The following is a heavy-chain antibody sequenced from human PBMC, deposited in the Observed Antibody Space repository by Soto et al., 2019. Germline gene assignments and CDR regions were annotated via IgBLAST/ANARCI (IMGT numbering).Heavy chain of an antibody. Sequence: EVQLVESGGGLVKPGGSLTLSCAASGFAFRSYNMNWVRQAPGKGLEWVASISSGSSNIYYADSVKGRFTISRDNATNSLFLQMDSLRAEDSAVYYCASATVVAATFDFWGQGTLVTVSS. J-gene: IGHJ4*02. CDR3: ASATVVAATFDF. CDR1: GFAFRSYN. CDR2: ISSGSSNI. V-gene: IGHV3-21*01. D-gene: IGHD2-15*01.